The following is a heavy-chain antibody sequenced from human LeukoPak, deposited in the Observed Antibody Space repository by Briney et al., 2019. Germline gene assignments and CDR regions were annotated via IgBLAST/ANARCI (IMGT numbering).Heavy chain of an antibody. D-gene: IGHD2-15*01. CDR2: ISSSGTTT. V-gene: IGHV3-48*03. CDR1: GFTFSRYE. CDR3: AVGGVPYYFDS. J-gene: IGHJ4*02. Sequence: GGSLRLSCAPSGFTFSRYEMNWVRQAPGKGLEWVSYISSSGTTTYYTDSVKGRFTISRDNARNSLYLQMNSLRAEDTAVYYCAVGGVPYYFDSWGQGTLVTVSS.